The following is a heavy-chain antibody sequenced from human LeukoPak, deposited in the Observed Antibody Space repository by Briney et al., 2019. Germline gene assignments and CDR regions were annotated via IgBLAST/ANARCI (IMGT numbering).Heavy chain of an antibody. CDR1: GFTFNTHT. V-gene: IGHV3-23*01. Sequence: GGSLRLSCAASGFTFNTHTMNWVRQAPGKGLERVSSIGGSGESTYYADSVKGRFTISRDNSKNTVFLQMNSLSRDDTAVYYCTRRGGSNGWGAFDVWGQGTTITVSS. CDR2: IGGSGEST. CDR3: TRRGGSNGWGAFDV. D-gene: IGHD2-8*01. J-gene: IGHJ3*01.